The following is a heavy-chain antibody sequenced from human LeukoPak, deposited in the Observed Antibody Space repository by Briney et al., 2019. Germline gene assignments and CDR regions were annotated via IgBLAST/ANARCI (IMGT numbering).Heavy chain of an antibody. CDR1: GFRFNLYA. CDR3: AKDAISGNSRYDFFDV. D-gene: IGHD3-9*01. CDR2: IDDPSTK. J-gene: IGHJ3*01. Sequence: GESLRLSCTASGFRFNLYAMTWVRQAPGKGLEWVSTIDDPSTKYHADSVKGRFTISRDDSKSTLFLQMNSLRVDDTALYFCAKDAISGNSRYDFFDVWGQGTMVIVSS. V-gene: IGHV3-23*01.